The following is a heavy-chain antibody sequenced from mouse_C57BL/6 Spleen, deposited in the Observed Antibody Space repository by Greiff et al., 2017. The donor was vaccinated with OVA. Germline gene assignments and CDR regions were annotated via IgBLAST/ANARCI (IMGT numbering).Heavy chain of an antibody. CDR3: ASLPPAY. V-gene: IGHV1-64*01. CDR2: IHPNSGST. J-gene: IGHJ3*01. CDR1: GYTFTSYW. D-gene: IGHD2-1*01. Sequence: QVHVKQSGAELVKPGASVKLSCKASGYTFTSYWMHWVKQRPGQGLEWIGMIHPNSGSTNYNEKFKSKATLTVDKSSSTAYMQLSSLTSEDSAVYYCASLPPAYWGQGTLVTVSA.